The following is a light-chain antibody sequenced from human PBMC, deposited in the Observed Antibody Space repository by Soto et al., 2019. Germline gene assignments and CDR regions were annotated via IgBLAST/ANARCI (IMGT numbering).Light chain of an antibody. Sequence: EIVLTQSPGTLSLSPGVRATLSCRASQSVGSSYFTWYQQKPGQAPRLLMYDASSRATGIPDRFSGSGSGTDFTLTISRLEPEDFAVYYCQQYVRLPYTFGQGTKLEIK. V-gene: IGKV3-20*01. CDR1: QSVGSSY. CDR3: QQYVRLPYT. CDR2: DAS. J-gene: IGKJ2*01.